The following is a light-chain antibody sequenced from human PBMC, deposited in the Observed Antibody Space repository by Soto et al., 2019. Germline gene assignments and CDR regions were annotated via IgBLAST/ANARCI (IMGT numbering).Light chain of an antibody. CDR1: SSDIGGYDY. Sequence: QSVLTQPAAVSGSPGQSITISCTGTSSDIGGYDYVSWYQQCPGKAPKFIVFEVHSRAAGVSNRFSGSKSGNTASLTISGLQTEDEADYYCSSYTSSTTVIFGGGTTVTVL. CDR3: SSYTSSTTVI. J-gene: IGLJ2*01. CDR2: EVH. V-gene: IGLV2-14*01.